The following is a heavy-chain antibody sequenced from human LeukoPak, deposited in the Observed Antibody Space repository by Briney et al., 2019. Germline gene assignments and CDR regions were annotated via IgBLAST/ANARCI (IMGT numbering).Heavy chain of an antibody. D-gene: IGHD6-13*01. Sequence: GGSLRLSCAASGFTFSSYAMSWVRQAPGKGLEWVSTISGSGGSTYYADSVKGRFTISRDNAKNTLYLQMNSLRAEDTAVYYCASYSSSWYADYWGQGTLVTVSS. CDR3: ASYSSSWYADY. CDR1: GFTFSSYA. V-gene: IGHV3-23*01. J-gene: IGHJ4*02. CDR2: ISGSGGST.